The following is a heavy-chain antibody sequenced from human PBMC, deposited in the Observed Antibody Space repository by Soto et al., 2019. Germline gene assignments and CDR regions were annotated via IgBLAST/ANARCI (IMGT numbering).Heavy chain of an antibody. CDR1: GGSISSGGYY. CDR2: IYYSGST. D-gene: IGHD1-26*01. V-gene: IGHV4-31*03. CDR3: ARNSGRDAFDI. J-gene: IGHJ3*02. Sequence: SETLSLTCTVSGGSISSGGYYWSWIRQHPGKGLEWIAYIYYSGSTYYNPSLRSRVTISVDTSKNQFSLKLSSVTAADTAVYYCARNSGRDAFDIWGQGTMVTVSS.